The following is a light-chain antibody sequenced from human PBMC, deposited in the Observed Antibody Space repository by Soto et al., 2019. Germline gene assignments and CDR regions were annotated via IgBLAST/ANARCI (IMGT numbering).Light chain of an antibody. Sequence: DIQMTQSPSSLSASVGDRVTITCRASQSISSYLNWYQQKPGKAPKLLIYAASSLQSGVPSRFSGSGSGTDFTLTSSSRQPEDFATYYCQQSYSTPTFGQGTRLEIK. V-gene: IGKV1-39*01. CDR1: QSISSY. CDR3: QQSYSTPT. J-gene: IGKJ5*01. CDR2: AAS.